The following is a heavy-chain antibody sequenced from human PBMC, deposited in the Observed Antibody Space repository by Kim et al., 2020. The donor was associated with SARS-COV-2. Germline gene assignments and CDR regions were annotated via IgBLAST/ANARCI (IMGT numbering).Heavy chain of an antibody. CDR2: ISYDGSNK. D-gene: IGHD3-10*01. Sequence: GGSLRLSCAASGFTFSSYAMHWVRQAPGKGLEWVAVISYDGSNKYYADSVKGRFTISRDNSKNTLYLQMNSLRAEDTAVYYCAREGFYGPGGGTFDYWGQGTLVTVSS. V-gene: IGHV3-30-3*01. CDR1: GFTFSSYA. CDR3: AREGFYGPGGGTFDY. J-gene: IGHJ4*02.